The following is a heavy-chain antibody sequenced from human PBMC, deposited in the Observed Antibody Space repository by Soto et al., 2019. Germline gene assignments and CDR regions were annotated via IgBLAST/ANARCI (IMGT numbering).Heavy chain of an antibody. D-gene: IGHD2-8*01. CDR3: ARGLLMVYAIIVY. Sequence: GSLRLSCAASGFTFSSYSMNWVRQAPGKGLEWVSSISSSSSYIYYADSVKGRFTISRDNAKNSLYLQMNSLRAEDTAVYYCARGLLMVYAIIVYWGQGTLVTVSS. CDR2: ISSSSSYI. V-gene: IGHV3-21*01. CDR1: GFTFSSYS. J-gene: IGHJ4*02.